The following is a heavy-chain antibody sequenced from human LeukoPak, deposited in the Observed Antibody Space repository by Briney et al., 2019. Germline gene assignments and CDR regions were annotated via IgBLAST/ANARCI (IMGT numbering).Heavy chain of an antibody. D-gene: IGHD6-6*01. CDR1: GGTFSSYV. J-gene: IGHJ4*02. V-gene: IGHV1-69*04. CDR2: IIPILGIG. Sequence: ASVKVSCKASGGTFSSYVISWVRQAPGQGLEWMGRIIPILGIGNYAQKFQGRVTITADKSTSTAYMELSSLRSEDTAVYYCARDALYNSSSRDYWGQGTLVTVSS. CDR3: ARDALYNSSSRDY.